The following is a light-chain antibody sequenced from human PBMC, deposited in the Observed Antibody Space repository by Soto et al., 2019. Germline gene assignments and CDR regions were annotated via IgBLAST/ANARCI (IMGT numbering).Light chain of an antibody. CDR1: ESISTW. CDR3: QQYSRLWS. CDR2: GAS. Sequence: IQMTQSPSTLSSSIGYRFTITCRASESISTWLAWYQQKPGKAPKLLIYGASSLESGVPPRFSGDGSGTEFTLTISSLQRDDFGIYYCQQYSRLWSFGQGTKVDIK. J-gene: IGKJ1*01. V-gene: IGKV1-5*03.